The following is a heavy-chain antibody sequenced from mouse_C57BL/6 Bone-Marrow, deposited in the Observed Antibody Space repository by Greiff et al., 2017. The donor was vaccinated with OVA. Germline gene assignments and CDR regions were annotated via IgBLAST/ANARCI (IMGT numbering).Heavy chain of an antibody. J-gene: IGHJ2*01. Sequence: EVKLMESGAELVRPGASVKLSCTASGFNIKDDYMHWVKQRPEQGLEWIGWIDPENGDTEYASKFQGKATITADTSSNTAYLQLSSLTSEDTAVYYCTSFYSRDYWGQGTTLTVAS. CDR3: TSFYSRDY. CDR2: IDPENGDT. CDR1: GFNIKDDY. D-gene: IGHD2-1*01. V-gene: IGHV14-4*01.